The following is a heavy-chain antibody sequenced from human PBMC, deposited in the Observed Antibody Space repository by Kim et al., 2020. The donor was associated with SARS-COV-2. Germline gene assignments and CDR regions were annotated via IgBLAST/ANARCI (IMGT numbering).Heavy chain of an antibody. D-gene: IGHD3-3*01. J-gene: IGHJ4*02. V-gene: IGHV3-23*01. Sequence: YDESVKGRLTSSRDNSKHTLYLQMNRLRVEDTDVDYCSHCTVFWSGHHDYWGQGTLVTVSS. CDR3: SHCTVFWSGHHDY.